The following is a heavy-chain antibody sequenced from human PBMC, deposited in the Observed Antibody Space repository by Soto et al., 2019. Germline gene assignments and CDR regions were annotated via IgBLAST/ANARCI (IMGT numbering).Heavy chain of an antibody. CDR1: GFTFSSYG. CDR3: AKDPGRQGVDY. CDR2: ISYDGSNK. Sequence: GGSLRLSCAASGFTFSSYGMHWVRQAPGKGLEWVAVISYDGSNKYYADSVKGRFTISRDNSKNTLYLQMNSLRAEDTAVYYCAKDPGRQGVDYWGQGTLVTVSS. V-gene: IGHV3-30*18. J-gene: IGHJ4*02.